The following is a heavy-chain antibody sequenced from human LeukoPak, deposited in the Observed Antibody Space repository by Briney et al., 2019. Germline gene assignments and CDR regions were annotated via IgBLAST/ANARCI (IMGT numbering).Heavy chain of an antibody. CDR1: GFPFSNYA. CDR2: ISGSGGQT. D-gene: IGHD4-17*01. J-gene: IGHJ4*02. Sequence: TGGSLRLSCAVSGFPFSNYAMSWVRQAPGKGLEWVSAISGSGGQTYYADSAKGRFTISRDNSKNTLYLQMNSLRAEDTAVYYCATDRSGYGWPYGDSYFDYWGQGTLVTVSS. CDR3: ATDRSGYGWPYGDSYFDY. V-gene: IGHV3-23*01.